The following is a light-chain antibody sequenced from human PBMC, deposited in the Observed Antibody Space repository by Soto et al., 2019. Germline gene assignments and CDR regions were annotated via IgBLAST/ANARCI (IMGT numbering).Light chain of an antibody. CDR1: QSISSY. J-gene: IGKJ2*01. V-gene: IGKV1-39*01. CDR3: QQGYSAGT. CDR2: GAP. Sequence: DIPMTQSPSSLSASVGDRVTITCRASQSISSYLNWYQQKPGKAPNLLIYGAPSLQSGVPPRFSSSGSGTDFTLTISTLHPEDFATYYCQQGYSAGTFGQGTKLEIK.